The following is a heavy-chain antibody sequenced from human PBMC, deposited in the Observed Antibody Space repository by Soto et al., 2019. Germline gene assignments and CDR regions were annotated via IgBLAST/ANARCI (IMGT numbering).Heavy chain of an antibody. J-gene: IGHJ6*02. Sequence: PGGSLRLSCAASGFTFSSYGMHWVRQAPGKGLEWAAVISYDGSNKYYADSVKGRFTISRDNSKNTLYLQMNSLRAEDTAVYYCAKDPNHYDFWSGYYMKVWGQGTTVTVSS. V-gene: IGHV3-30*18. CDR3: AKDPNHYDFWSGYYMKV. CDR2: ISYDGSNK. D-gene: IGHD3-3*01. CDR1: GFTFSSYG.